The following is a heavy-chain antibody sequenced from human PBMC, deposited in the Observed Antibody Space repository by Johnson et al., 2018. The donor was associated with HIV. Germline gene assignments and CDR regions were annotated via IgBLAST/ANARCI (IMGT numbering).Heavy chain of an antibody. Sequence: VQLVESGGGLVQPGRSLRLSCAASGFTFDDYAMHWVRQAPGKGLEWVSGISWNSGSIGYADSVKGRFTISRDNAKNSLYLQMNSLRAEDTAVYYCAREDRLTLTTTGAFDVWGHGTMVTVSS. CDR3: AREDRLTLTTTGAFDV. V-gene: IGHV3-9*01. CDR2: ISWNSGSI. D-gene: IGHD1-26*01. CDR1: GFTFDDYA. J-gene: IGHJ3*01.